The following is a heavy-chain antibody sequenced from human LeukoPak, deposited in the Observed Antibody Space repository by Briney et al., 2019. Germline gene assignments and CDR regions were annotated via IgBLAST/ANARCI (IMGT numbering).Heavy chain of an antibody. V-gene: IGHV3-66*01. Sequence: GSLRLSCAAPGFTGSSNYMSWVRQAPGKGLEGVPVLYCGGNTNYADSVKGRFTISRDNSKNTLYLQMNSLRAEDTAVYYCARDRVPYYYGSGAARTWASYGMDVWGQGTTVTVSS. CDR3: ARDRVPYYYGSGAARTWASYGMDV. D-gene: IGHD3-10*01. CDR2: LYCGGNT. CDR1: GFTGSSNY. J-gene: IGHJ6*02.